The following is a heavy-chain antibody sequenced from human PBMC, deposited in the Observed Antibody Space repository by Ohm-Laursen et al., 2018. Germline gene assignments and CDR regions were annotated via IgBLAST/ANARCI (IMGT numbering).Heavy chain of an antibody. CDR3: AKDISPSDYYGMDV. D-gene: IGHD3-3*02. CDR1: GFTFSSFS. CDR2: ISSSSSYI. J-gene: IGHJ6*02. V-gene: IGHV3-21*04. Sequence: SLRLSCAASGFTFSSFSLNWVRQAPGKGLEWVSSISSSSSYIYYADSVKGRFTSSRDNAKNSLYLQMNSLRAEDTALYYCAKDISPSDYYGMDVWGQGTTVTVSS.